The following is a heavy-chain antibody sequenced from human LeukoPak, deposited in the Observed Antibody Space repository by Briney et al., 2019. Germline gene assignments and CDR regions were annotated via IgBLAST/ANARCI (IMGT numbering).Heavy chain of an antibody. CDR2: INHSGST. V-gene: IGHV4-34*01. Sequence: PSETLSLTCAVYGGSFSGYYWSWIRQPPGKGLEWIGDINHSGSTNYNPSLKSRVTISVDTSKNQFSLKLSSVNAADTAVYYCARRPVYCSSTSCAPRAFDYWGQGTLVTVSS. CDR3: ARRPVYCSSTSCAPRAFDY. J-gene: IGHJ4*02. D-gene: IGHD2-2*01. CDR1: GGSFSGYY.